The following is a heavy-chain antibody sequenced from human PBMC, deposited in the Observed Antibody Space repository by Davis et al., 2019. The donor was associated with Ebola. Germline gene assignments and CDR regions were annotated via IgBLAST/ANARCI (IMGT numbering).Heavy chain of an antibody. Sequence: GESLKISCAASGFTFSSYWMHWVRQAPGKGPVLVSYINSGGSRTTYADSVKGRFNISRDNAKNTLYLQMNSLSADDTAVYYCAREGASSGWHDAFDIWGQGTMVTVSS. J-gene: IGHJ3*02. V-gene: IGHV3-74*01. D-gene: IGHD6-19*01. CDR2: INSGGSRT. CDR1: GFTFSSYW. CDR3: AREGASSGWHDAFDI.